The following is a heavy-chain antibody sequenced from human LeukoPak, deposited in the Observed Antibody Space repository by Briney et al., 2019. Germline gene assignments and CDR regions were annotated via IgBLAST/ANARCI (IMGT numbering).Heavy chain of an antibody. V-gene: IGHV3-33*01. Sequence: PGGSLRLSCAASGFTFSSYGMHWVRQAPGKGLEWVAVIWYDGSNKYYADSVKGRFTISRDNSKNTLYLQMNSLRAEDTAVYYCARGLPSSSGIGYYFDYWGQGTLVTVSS. D-gene: IGHD3-22*01. CDR2: IWYDGSNK. CDR1: GFTFSSYG. J-gene: IGHJ4*02. CDR3: ARGLPSSSGIGYYFDY.